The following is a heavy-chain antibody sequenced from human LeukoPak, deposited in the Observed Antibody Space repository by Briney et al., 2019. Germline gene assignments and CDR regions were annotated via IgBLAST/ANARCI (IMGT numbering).Heavy chain of an antibody. J-gene: IGHJ4*02. Sequence: SQTLSLTCTVSGGSISSGDYYWSWIRQPPGKGLEWIGYIYYSGSTYYNPSLKRRVTISVDTSKNQFSLKLSSVTAADTAVYYCARVDSSWYFDYWGQGTLVTVSS. CDR3: ARVDSSWYFDY. D-gene: IGHD6-13*01. CDR1: GGSISSGDYY. V-gene: IGHV4-30-4*01. CDR2: IYYSGST.